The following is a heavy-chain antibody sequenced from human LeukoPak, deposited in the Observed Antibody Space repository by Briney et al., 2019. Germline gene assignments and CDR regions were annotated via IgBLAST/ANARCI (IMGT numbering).Heavy chain of an antibody. D-gene: IGHD5-18*01. CDR3: AREMRRGYSYGFGYYFDY. V-gene: IGHV3-48*03. CDR1: GFTFSSYE. Sequence: PGGSLRLSCAASGFTFSSYEMNWVRQAPGKGLEWVSYISSSGSTIYYADSVKGRFTISRDNAKNSLYLQMNTLRAEDTAVYYCAREMRRGYSYGFGYYFDYWGQGTLVTVSS. J-gene: IGHJ4*02. CDR2: ISSSGSTI.